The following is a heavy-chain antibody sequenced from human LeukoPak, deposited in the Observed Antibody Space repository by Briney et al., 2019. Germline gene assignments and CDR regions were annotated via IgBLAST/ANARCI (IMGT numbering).Heavy chain of an antibody. CDR1: GYTFNNYG. Sequence: ASVKVSCKASGYTFNNYGISWVRQTPGQGLEWMGWISGYDGDTNFAQKFQGRVTMTTDTSTSTAYMELRSLRSDDTAMYYCARDLKPSRFGELLIDYWGQGTLVTVSS. CDR2: ISGYDGDT. CDR3: ARDLKPSRFGELLIDY. V-gene: IGHV1-18*01. J-gene: IGHJ4*02. D-gene: IGHD3-10*01.